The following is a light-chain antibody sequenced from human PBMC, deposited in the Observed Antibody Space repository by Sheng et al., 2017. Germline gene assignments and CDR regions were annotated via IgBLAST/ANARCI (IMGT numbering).Light chain of an antibody. CDR2: DAS. Sequence: VLTQSPATLSVSPGGRATLSCRASQSIGTYLAWYQQKPGQAPRLLIYDASNRATGIPARFSGSGSGTDFTLTISSLEPEDFAVYYCQQRSNWPLTFGGGTKVEI. CDR3: QQRSNWPLT. CDR1: QSIGTY. V-gene: IGKV3-11*01. J-gene: IGKJ4*01.